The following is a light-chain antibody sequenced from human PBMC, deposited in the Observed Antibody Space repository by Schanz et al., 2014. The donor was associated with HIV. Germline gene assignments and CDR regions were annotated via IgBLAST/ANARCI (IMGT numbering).Light chain of an antibody. CDR1: QDITNY. J-gene: IGKJ1*01. CDR2: DAS. CDR3: LQHNSFPWT. V-gene: IGKV1-33*01. Sequence: DIQMTQSPSSLSASVGDRVTITCQASQDITNYLNWYQQKPGKAPKLLIYDASNLETGVPSRFSGSGSGTEFTLTISSLQPEDFATYYCLQHNSFPWTFGQGTKVEI.